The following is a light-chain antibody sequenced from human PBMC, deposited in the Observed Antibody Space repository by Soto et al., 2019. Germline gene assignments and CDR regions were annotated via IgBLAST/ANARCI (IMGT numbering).Light chain of an antibody. J-gene: IGKJ2*01. CDR3: QQSYNSPYT. Sequence: DIQMTQSPTSLSASVGDRVTITCRASQTINKNLNWYRHKLGKAPELLIYDASDSQAGVPSRFKGSCSGTDFTLIISGLQTEDFATYYCQQSYNSPYTFGQGTKLEIK. V-gene: IGKV1-39*01. CDR1: QTINKN. CDR2: DAS.